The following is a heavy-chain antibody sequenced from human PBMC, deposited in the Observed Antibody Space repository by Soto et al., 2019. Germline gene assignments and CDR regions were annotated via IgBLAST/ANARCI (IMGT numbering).Heavy chain of an antibody. CDR2: IYYSGST. D-gene: IGHD3-16*01. CDR3: ALPLASRETYCFGC. J-gene: IGHJ4*02. CDR1: GGSITTADYY. Sequence: SETLSLTCTVSGGSITTADYYWSWIRQPPGKALEWTGYIYYSGSTYCNPPLKSRLTMSVDTSKNPFPLKLTSETTADPAVCDGALPLASRETYCFGCWGQGTLVTVSS. V-gene: IGHV4-30-4*02.